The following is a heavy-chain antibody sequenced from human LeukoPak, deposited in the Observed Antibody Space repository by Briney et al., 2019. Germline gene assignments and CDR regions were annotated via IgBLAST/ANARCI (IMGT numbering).Heavy chain of an antibody. J-gene: IGHJ4*02. Sequence: GASVKVSCKASGYTFTGYYMHWVRQAPGQGLEWMGWINPNSGGTDYARKFQGRVTMTRDTSISTAYMELSRLRSDDTAVYYCAREPPRSYYDSSGYYSLWGQGTLVTVSS. V-gene: IGHV1-2*02. D-gene: IGHD3-22*01. CDR2: INPNSGGT. CDR1: GYTFTGYY. CDR3: AREPPRSYYDSSGYYSL.